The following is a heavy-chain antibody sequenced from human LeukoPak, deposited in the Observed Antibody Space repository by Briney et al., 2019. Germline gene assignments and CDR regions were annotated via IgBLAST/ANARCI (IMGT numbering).Heavy chain of an antibody. J-gene: IGHJ4*02. CDR3: ARGKLSSSAYSFDY. CDR2: IWYDESNN. Sequence: GGSLRLSCAASGFTFSNYGMHWVRQAPGRGLAWVAVIWYDESNNYYADSVKGRFTISRDNSKNTLHLQMNSLRAEDTAVYYCARGKLSSSAYSFDYWGQGTLVTVSS. D-gene: IGHD3-22*01. CDR1: GFTFSNYG. V-gene: IGHV3-33*01.